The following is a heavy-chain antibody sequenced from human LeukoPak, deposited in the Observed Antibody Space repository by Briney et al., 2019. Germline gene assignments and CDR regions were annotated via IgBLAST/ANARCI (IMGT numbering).Heavy chain of an antibody. CDR3: ARDQEYYYDSSGYYYVGGTRGIPDY. V-gene: IGHV1-2*02. CDR1: GYTFTGYY. J-gene: IGHJ4*02. D-gene: IGHD3-22*01. Sequence: GASVKVSCKASGYTFTGYYMHWVRQAPGQGLEWMGWINPNSGGTNYAQKFQGRVTMTRDTSISTAYMELSRLRSDDTAVYYCARDQEYYYDSSGYYYVGGTRGIPDYWGQGTLVTVSS. CDR2: INPNSGGT.